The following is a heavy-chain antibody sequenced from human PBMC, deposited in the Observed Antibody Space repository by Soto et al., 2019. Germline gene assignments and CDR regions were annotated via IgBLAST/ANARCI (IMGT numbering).Heavy chain of an antibody. J-gene: IGHJ4*02. CDR3: AKDGKRYSSSFYPDY. CDR1: GFTFSSYG. CDR2: ISYVGSNK. Sequence: QVQLVESGGGVVQPGRSLRLSCAASGFTFSSYGMHWVRQAPGKGLEWVAVISYVGSNKYYADFVKGRFTISRDNSKNTLYLQMNSMRAEDTAVYYCAKDGKRYSSSFYPDYWGQGTLVTVSS. D-gene: IGHD6-13*01. V-gene: IGHV3-30*18.